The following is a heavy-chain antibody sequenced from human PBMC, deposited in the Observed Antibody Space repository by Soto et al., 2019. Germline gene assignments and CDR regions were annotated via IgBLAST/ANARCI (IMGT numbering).Heavy chain of an antibody. CDR2: VNSDGGTT. V-gene: IGHV3-74*01. CDR1: GFTFRNYW. J-gene: IGHJ6*02. CDR3: ASNYAYAEGYYFYGIDV. Sequence: PGGSLRLSCAASGFTFRNYWMHWVRQAPGKGLVWVSRVNSDGGTTYYADSVKGRFAISRDNAKNTLHLQMNSLGAEDTAVYYCASNYAYAEGYYFYGIDVWGQGTTVTVSS. D-gene: IGHD3-16*01.